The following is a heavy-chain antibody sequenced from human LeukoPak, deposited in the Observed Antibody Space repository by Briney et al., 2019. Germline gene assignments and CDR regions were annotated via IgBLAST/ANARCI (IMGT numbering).Heavy chain of an antibody. V-gene: IGHV4-34*01. CDR1: GGSFGGYY. D-gene: IGHD3-22*01. CDR3: AREPYYYDSSPNAFDI. CDR2: INHSGST. Sequence: SETLSLTCAVYGGSFGGYYWSWIRQPPGKGLEWIGEINHSGSTNYNPSLKSRVTISVDTSKNQFSLKLSSVTAADTAVYYCAREPYYYDSSPNAFDIWGQGTMVTVSS. J-gene: IGHJ3*02.